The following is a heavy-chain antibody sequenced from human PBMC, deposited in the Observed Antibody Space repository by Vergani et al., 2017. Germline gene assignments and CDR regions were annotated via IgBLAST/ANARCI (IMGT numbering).Heavy chain of an antibody. Sequence: QLQLQESGPGLVKPSETLSLTCTVSGGSISSSSYYWGWIRQPPGKGLEWIGSIYYSGSNYYNPYLKSRVTISVDTSKNQFSLKLSSVTAADTAVYYCARHEDSAYCGGWYFVYWGQGTLVTVSS. CDR1: GGSISSSSYY. V-gene: IGHV4-39*01. CDR3: ARHEDSAYCGGWYFVY. D-gene: IGHD6-19*01. J-gene: IGHJ4*02. CDR2: IYYSGSN.